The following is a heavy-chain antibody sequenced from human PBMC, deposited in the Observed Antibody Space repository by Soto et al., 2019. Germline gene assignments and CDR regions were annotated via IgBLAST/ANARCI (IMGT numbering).Heavy chain of an antibody. CDR2: IYPGDSDT. V-gene: IGHV5-51*03. D-gene: IGHD3-10*01. Sequence: GESLKISCKGSGYSFTSYWIGWVRQMPGKGLEWMGIIYPGDSDTRYSPSFQGQVTISADKSISTAYLQWSSLKASDTAMYYCAREYYYGSGSYYKPYYYYGMDVWGQGNPGHRLL. CDR3: AREYYYGSGSYYKPYYYYGMDV. CDR1: GYSFTSYW. J-gene: IGHJ6*02.